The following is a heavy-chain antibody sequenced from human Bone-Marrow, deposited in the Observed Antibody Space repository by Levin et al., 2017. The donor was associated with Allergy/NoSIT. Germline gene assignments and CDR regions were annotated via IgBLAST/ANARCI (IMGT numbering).Heavy chain of an antibody. V-gene: IGHV3-30*18. Sequence: GGSLRLSCAASGFTFSSYGMHWVRQAPGKGLEWVAVISYDGSNKYYADSVKGRFTISRDNSKNTLYLQMNSLRAEDTAVYYCAKDLLLAALGAFDIWGQGTMVTVSS. D-gene: IGHD6-6*01. J-gene: IGHJ3*02. CDR1: GFTFSSYG. CDR3: AKDLLLAALGAFDI. CDR2: ISYDGSNK.